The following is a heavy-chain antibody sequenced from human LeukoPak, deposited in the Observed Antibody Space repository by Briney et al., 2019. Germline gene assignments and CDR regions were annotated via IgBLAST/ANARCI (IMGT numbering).Heavy chain of an antibody. J-gene: IGHJ6*03. D-gene: IGHD5-12*01. Sequence: PETLSLTCAVSGYSISSGYYWGWIRQPPGKGLEWIGSIYHSGSTYYNPSLKSRVTISVDTSKNQFSLKLSSVTAADTAVYYCARAWATYYYYMDVWGKGTTVTVSS. CDR1: GYSISSGYY. CDR3: ARAWATYYYYMDV. V-gene: IGHV4-38-2*01. CDR2: IYHSGST.